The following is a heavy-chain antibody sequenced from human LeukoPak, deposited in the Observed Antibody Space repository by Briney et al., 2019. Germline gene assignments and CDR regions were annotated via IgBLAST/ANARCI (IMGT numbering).Heavy chain of an antibody. CDR1: GGTFSSYA. Sequence: SVKVSCKASGGTFSSYAISWVRQAPGQGLEWMGGIIPIFGTANYAQKFQGRVTITADESTSTAYMELSSLRSEDTAMYYCASGEMATIVVYWGQGTLVTVSS. V-gene: IGHV1-69*01. J-gene: IGHJ4*02. CDR3: ASGEMATIVVY. D-gene: IGHD5-24*01. CDR2: IIPIFGTA.